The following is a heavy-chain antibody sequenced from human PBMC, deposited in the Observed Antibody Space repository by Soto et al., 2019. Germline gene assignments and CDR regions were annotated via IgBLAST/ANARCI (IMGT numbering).Heavy chain of an antibody. V-gene: IGHV3-73*01. Sequence: EVLLVESGGGLVQPGGSLKLSCAASGFVFKDSSIHWVRQASGKGLEWVGRIRDRAFSYATAYAASVKGRCTISRAHSTNTAYLQMTSLQTEDTAIYYCTRLISAAQDYWGQGTLVTVSS. J-gene: IGHJ4*02. CDR2: IRDRAFSYAT. CDR1: GFVFKDSS. CDR3: TRLISAAQDY. D-gene: IGHD3-10*01.